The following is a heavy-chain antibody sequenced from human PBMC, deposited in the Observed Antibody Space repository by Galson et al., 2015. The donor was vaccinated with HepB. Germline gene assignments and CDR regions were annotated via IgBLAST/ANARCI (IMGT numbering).Heavy chain of an antibody. V-gene: IGHV1-18*01. Sequence: SVKVSCKASGYTFTGNGISWVRQAPGQGLEWMGWMSAYNGNTNYAQELQGRVTMTRDTSTSTAYMELRSLRSDDTAVYYCATGATEGYCTNDVCSDYWGQGTLVTVSS. J-gene: IGHJ4*02. CDR2: MSAYNGNT. CDR1: GYTFTGNG. D-gene: IGHD2-8*01. CDR3: ATGATEGYCTNDVCSDY.